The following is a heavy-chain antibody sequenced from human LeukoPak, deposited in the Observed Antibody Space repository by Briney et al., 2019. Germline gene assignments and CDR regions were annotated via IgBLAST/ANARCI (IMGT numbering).Heavy chain of an antibody. Sequence: PSETLSLTCTVSGYSISSGYYWGWIRQPPGKGLEWIGSIYHSGSTYYNPSLKSRVTISVDTSKNQFSLKLSSVTAADTAVYYCARRRYFDWLGAFDIWGQGTMVTVSS. CDR1: GYSISSGYY. CDR2: IYHSGST. J-gene: IGHJ3*02. V-gene: IGHV4-38-2*02. CDR3: ARRRYFDWLGAFDI. D-gene: IGHD3-9*01.